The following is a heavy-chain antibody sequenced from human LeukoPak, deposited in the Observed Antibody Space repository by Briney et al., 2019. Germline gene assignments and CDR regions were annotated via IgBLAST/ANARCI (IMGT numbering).Heavy chain of an antibody. J-gene: IGHJ3*02. D-gene: IGHD3-10*01. V-gene: IGHV4-38-2*02. CDR3: AKSNGYGLVDI. CDR2: IYHSGST. Sequence: SETLSLTCTVSGYSINSGYYWGWIRQPPGKGLEWIGSIYHSGSTYYNPSLKSRVTISLDTSRNQFSLKLNSVTAADTAVYYCAKSNGYGLVDIWGQGTMVTVSS. CDR1: GYSINSGYY.